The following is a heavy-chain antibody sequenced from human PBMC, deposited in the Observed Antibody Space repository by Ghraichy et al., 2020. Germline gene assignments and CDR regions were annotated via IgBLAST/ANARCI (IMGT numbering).Heavy chain of an antibody. V-gene: IGHV3-43*02. CDR1: GFTFDDYA. D-gene: IGHD3-22*01. Sequence: GGSLRLSCAASGFTFDDYAMHWVRQAPGKGLEWVSLISGDGGSTYYADSVKGRFTISRDNSKNSLYLQMNSLRTEDTALYYCAKAWGRSGYYYGLSLIDYWGQGTLVTVSS. CDR2: ISGDGGST. J-gene: IGHJ4*02. CDR3: AKAWGRSGYYYGLSLIDY.